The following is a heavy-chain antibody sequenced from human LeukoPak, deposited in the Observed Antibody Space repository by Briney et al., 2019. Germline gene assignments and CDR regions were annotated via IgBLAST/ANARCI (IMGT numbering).Heavy chain of an antibody. CDR3: ARDNPYSSSRYYMDV. J-gene: IGHJ6*03. CDR2: INHSGST. Sequence: SETLSLTCAVYGGSFSGYYWSWIRQPPGKGLEWIGEINHSGSTNYNPSLKSRVTISVDTSKNQFSLKLRSVTAADTAVYYCARDNPYSSSRYYMDVWGKGTTVTVSS. CDR1: GGSFSGYY. V-gene: IGHV4-34*01. D-gene: IGHD6-13*01.